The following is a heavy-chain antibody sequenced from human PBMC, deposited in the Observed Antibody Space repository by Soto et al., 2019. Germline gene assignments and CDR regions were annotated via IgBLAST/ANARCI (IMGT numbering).Heavy chain of an antibody. J-gene: IGHJ6*02. D-gene: IGHD2-21*02. CDR3: TTDNGAYCGGDCSNYAPYYYYGMDV. CDR1: GFTFSNAW. CDR2: IKSKTDGGTT. Sequence: GGSQRLSCAASGFTFSNAWMNWVRQAPGKGLEWVGRIKSKTDGGTTDYAAPVKGRFTISRDDSKNTLYLQMNSLKTEDTAVYYCTTDNGAYCGGDCSNYAPYYYYGMDVWGQGTTVTVSS. V-gene: IGHV3-15*07.